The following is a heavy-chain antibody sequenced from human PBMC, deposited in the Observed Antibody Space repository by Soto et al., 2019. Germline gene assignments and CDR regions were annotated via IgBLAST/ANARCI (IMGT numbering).Heavy chain of an antibody. V-gene: IGHV4-34*01. CDR1: GGSFSGYY. J-gene: IGHJ5*02. CDR2: INHSGST. D-gene: IGHD2-15*01. CDR3: ARGDGYWSGGSCFVFDP. Sequence: QVQLQQWGAGLLKPSETLSLTCAVYGGSFSGYYWSWIRQPPGKGLEWMGEINHSGSTNYNPSLKSRVTISVDTSKNQFSLKLSSVTAADTAVYYCARGDGYWSGGSCFVFDPWGQGTLVTVSS.